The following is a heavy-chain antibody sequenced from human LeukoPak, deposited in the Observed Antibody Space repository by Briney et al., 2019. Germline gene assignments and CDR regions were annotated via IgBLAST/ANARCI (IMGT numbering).Heavy chain of an antibody. CDR3: ARTYGSGTVRYYYYYYMDV. D-gene: IGHD3-10*01. CDR2: IIPIFGTA. V-gene: IGHV1-69*13. CDR1: GGTFSSYA. Sequence: ASVKVSCKASGGTFSSYAISWVRQAPGQGLEWMGGIIPIFGTANYAQKFQGRVTITADESTSTAYMELSSLRSEDTAVYYCARTYGSGTVRYYYYYYMDVWGKGTTVTISS. J-gene: IGHJ6*03.